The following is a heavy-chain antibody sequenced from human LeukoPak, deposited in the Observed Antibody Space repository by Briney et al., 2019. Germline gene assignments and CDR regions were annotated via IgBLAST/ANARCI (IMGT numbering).Heavy chain of an antibody. CDR1: GFTFDDYG. CDR2: INLNVGIT. Sequence: GGSLRLSCAASGFTFDDYGMSWVRQAPGKGLEWGSGINLNVGITGYADSLKGRFTISTDTAKNSLYLQMNSLRAEDTALYYCARGKYCSGGSCYSDFEYWGQGTLVTVSS. V-gene: IGHV3-20*04. D-gene: IGHD2-15*01. J-gene: IGHJ4*02. CDR3: ARGKYCSGGSCYSDFEY.